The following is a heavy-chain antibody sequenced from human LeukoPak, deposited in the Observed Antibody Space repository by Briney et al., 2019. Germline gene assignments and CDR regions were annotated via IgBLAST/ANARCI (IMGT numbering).Heavy chain of an antibody. CDR1: GFTFSSYA. CDR3: AKVMYRGLSSALDY. Sequence: GGSLRLSCAASGFTFSSYAMSWVRQAPGEGLEWVSAISGSGGSTYYADSVKGRFTISRDNSKNTLYLQMNSLRAEDTAVYYCAKVMYRGLSSALDYWGQGTLVTVSS. J-gene: IGHJ4*02. CDR2: ISGSGGST. V-gene: IGHV3-23*01. D-gene: IGHD2-8*02.